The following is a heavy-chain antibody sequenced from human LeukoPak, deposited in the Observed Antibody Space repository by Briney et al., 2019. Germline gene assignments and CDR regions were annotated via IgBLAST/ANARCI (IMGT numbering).Heavy chain of an antibody. D-gene: IGHD1-26*01. J-gene: IGHJ3*01. CDR2: ISSGSSTI. Sequence: GGSLRLSCAASGFTFSSYSMNWVRQAPGKGLEWVSYISSGSSTIYYADSVKGRFTISRDNAKNSQYLQMNSLRDEDTAVYYCAKDLSVVGAHDSFDVWGQGTMVTVSS. CDR1: GFTFSSYS. CDR3: AKDLSVVGAHDSFDV. V-gene: IGHV3-48*02.